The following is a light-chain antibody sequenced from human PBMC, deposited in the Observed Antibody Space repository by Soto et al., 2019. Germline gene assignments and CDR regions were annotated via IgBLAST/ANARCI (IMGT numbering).Light chain of an antibody. CDR2: EVS. V-gene: IGLV2-14*01. Sequence: QSALTQPASVSGSPGQSITISCTGTSSDVGGYKYVSWYQPHPDKAPKLIIFEVSNRPSGISSRFSGSKSGNTASLTISGFQAEDEADYYCASYTSSSTSVIFGRGTQLTVL. J-gene: IGLJ7*01. CDR3: ASYTSSSTSVI. CDR1: SSDVGGYKY.